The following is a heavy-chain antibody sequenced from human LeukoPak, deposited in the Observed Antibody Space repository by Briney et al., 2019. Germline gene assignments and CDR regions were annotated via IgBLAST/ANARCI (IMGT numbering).Heavy chain of an antibody. CDR2: IDSDGSQI. Sequence: PGGSLRLSCAASGFTFSSYWMHWVRQAPGKGLVWVSRIDSDGSQISYVDSVRDRFSISRDNAKNTLYLQMNSLRVEDTAVYYCTGGRDRAQLYFYSWGQGNPVTVSS. D-gene: IGHD5-24*01. CDR3: TGGRDRAQLYFYS. J-gene: IGHJ4*02. CDR1: GFTFSSYW. V-gene: IGHV3-74*01.